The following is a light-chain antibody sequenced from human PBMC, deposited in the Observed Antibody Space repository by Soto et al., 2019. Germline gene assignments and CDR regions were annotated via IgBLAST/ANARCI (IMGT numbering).Light chain of an antibody. CDR1: QSVSDNF. Sequence: EIVLTQCPGTLSLSPGEGVTLSCRASQSVSDNFLAWYQQKAGQAPRLIIYGASNRATGIPDRFSGRGSGTDFTLTISRLEPEDFATYYCQQYGYSPIFTFGPGTKVDIK. CDR3: QQYGYSPIFT. V-gene: IGKV3-20*01. CDR2: GAS. J-gene: IGKJ3*01.